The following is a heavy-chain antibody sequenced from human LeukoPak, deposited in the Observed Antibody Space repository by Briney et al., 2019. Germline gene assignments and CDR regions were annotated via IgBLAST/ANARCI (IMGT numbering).Heavy chain of an antibody. J-gene: IGHJ5*02. V-gene: IGHV1-2*02. Sequence: GASVKVSCKASGYTFTGYYMHWVRQAPGQGLEWMGWINPNSGGTNYAQKFQGRVTMTRDTSISTAYMELSRLRSDDTAVYYCARSAGYSSSWYSPNWFDPWGQGTLVTVSS. CDR2: INPNSGGT. D-gene: IGHD6-13*01. CDR1: GYTFTGYY. CDR3: ARSAGYSSSWYSPNWFDP.